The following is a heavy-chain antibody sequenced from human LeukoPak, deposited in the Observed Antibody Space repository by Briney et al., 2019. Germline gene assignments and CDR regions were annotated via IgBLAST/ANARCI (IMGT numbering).Heavy chain of an antibody. D-gene: IGHD3-22*01. CDR2: IYYSGST. CDR3: VREYNYYDSSGWDAFEI. CDR1: GGSISTYY. V-gene: IGHV4-59*01. J-gene: IGHJ3*02. Sequence: PSETLSLTCTVSGGSISTYYWNWIRQPPGKGLEWIGYIYYSGSTNYNPSLTGRVTISVDTSKNQFSLKLSSVTAADTAVYYCVREYNYYDSSGWDAFEIWGQGTMVSVSS.